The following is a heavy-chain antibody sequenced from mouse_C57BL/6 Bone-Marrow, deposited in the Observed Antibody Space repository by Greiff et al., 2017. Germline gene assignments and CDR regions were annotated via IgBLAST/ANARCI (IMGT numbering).Heavy chain of an antibody. CDR1: GFSLTSYG. V-gene: IGHV2-6*01. Sequence: VKLMESGPGLVAPSQSLSITCTVSGFSLTSYGVDWVRQSPGKGLEWLGVIWGVGSTNYNSALNSRLSISKDNSKSQVFLKMNSLQTDDTAMYYCASSYYGSSSWFAYWGQGTLVTVSA. CDR3: ASSYYGSSSWFAY. D-gene: IGHD1-1*01. CDR2: IWGVGST. J-gene: IGHJ3*01.